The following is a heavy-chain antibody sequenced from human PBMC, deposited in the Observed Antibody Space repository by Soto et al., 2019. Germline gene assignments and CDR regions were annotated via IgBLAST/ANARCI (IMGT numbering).Heavy chain of an antibody. V-gene: IGHV4-30-4*04. CDR2: FYYRRTT. D-gene: IGHD2-2*01. CDR3: RGYCSSTSCYGPYYYYGMDV. CDR1: GGSISSGDYY. J-gene: IGHJ6*02. Sequence: KTSETLSLTCTVSGGSISSGDYYWSWIRQPPGKGLEWIGYFYYRRTTYYNPSLKSRVTISVDTSKNQFSLKLSSVTAADTAVYYCRGYCSSTSCYGPYYYYGMDVWGQGTTVTVSS.